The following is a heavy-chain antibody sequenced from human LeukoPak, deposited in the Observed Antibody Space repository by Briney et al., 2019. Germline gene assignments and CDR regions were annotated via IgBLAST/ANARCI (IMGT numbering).Heavy chain of an antibody. CDR3: ARGGRGKIVVVLLDY. D-gene: IGHD3-22*01. V-gene: IGHV1-18*04. Sequence: GASVKVSCKASGDTFTTDYIHWVRQAPGQGLEWMGWISAYNGNTNYAQKLQGRVTMTTDTSTSTAYMELRSLRSDDTAVYYCARGGRGKIVVVLLDYWGQGTLVTVSS. CDR1: GDTFTTDY. J-gene: IGHJ4*02. CDR2: ISAYNGNT.